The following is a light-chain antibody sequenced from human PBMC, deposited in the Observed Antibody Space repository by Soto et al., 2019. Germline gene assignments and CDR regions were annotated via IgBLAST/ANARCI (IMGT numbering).Light chain of an antibody. CDR1: QSVGRS. CDR2: GSS. V-gene: IGKV3-11*01. Sequence: EIVLTQAPATLSVSPWERDTLSCRASQSVGRSLAWYQQKPGQAPRLLIYGSSNRATGIPARFSGSGSGADFTLPISRLDPKAFEVYYCQQRPNWTETVGKGTRVEI. J-gene: IGKJ5*01. CDR3: QQRPNWTET.